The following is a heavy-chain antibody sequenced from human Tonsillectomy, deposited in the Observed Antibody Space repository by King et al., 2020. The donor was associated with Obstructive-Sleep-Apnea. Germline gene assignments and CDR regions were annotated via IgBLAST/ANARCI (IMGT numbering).Heavy chain of an antibody. Sequence: VQLQQWGAGLLKPSETLSLTCAVYGGPFSGYYWSWIRQPPGKGLEWIGEINHSGSTNYNPSLKSRATISVDTSRNQFSLKLTSVTASDTAVYYCAHTWMQLWIDRGPFFDYWGQGTLVTVSS. CDR2: INHSGST. J-gene: IGHJ4*02. D-gene: IGHD5-18*01. V-gene: IGHV4-34*01. CDR1: GGPFSGYY. CDR3: AHTWMQLWIDRGPFFDY.